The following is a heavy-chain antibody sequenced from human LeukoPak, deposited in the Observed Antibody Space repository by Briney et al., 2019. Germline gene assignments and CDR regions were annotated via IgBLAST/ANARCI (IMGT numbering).Heavy chain of an antibody. V-gene: IGHV3-53*05. D-gene: IGHD6-19*01. CDR2: IYGDGST. CDR1: GFSVSHNY. J-gene: IGHJ4*02. Sequence: GGSLRLSCLVSGFSVSHNYVSWVRQAPGKGLEWVSNIYGDGSTNYADSVKGRFTISRDNSKNTLYLQMNSLRAEDTAVYYCAKDNRAVAGYYFDYWGQGTLVTVSS. CDR3: AKDNRAVAGYYFDY.